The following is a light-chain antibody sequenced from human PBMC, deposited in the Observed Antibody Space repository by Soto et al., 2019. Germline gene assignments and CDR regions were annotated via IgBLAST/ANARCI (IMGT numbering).Light chain of an antibody. V-gene: IGKV3-11*01. CDR3: QQRSDWQLT. Sequence: EIVLTQSPATLSLSPGERATLSCRASQSVSRYLAWFQQKPGQAPRLLIYGASNRATGIPARFSGSGSGTDFTLTIASLEPEDFAVYYCQQRSDWQLTFGGGTKVDIK. J-gene: IGKJ4*01. CDR2: GAS. CDR1: QSVSRY.